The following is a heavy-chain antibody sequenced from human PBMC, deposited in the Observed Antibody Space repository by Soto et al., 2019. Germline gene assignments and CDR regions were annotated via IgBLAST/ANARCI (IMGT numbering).Heavy chain of an antibody. CDR3: AKGYGSGSYYGWFDP. CDR1: GFTFSSYA. D-gene: IGHD3-10*01. V-gene: IGHV3-23*01. Sequence: GGSLRLSCAASGFTFSSYAMSWVRQAPGKGLEWVLGISGSGGSTYYADSVKGRFTISRDNSKNRLYLQMNSLRAEDTAVYYCAKGYGSGSYYGWFDPWGQGTLVTVSS. CDR2: ISGSGGST. J-gene: IGHJ5*02.